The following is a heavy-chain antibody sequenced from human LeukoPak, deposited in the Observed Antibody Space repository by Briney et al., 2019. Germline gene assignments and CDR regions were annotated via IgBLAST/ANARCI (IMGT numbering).Heavy chain of an antibody. Sequence: GGSLRLSCSASGFTFSYSWMSWLRQAPGKGLEWVGRLKSKADGGTTEYAAPVKGRFTISRDDSKNTLYLQMNSLSTEDTAVYYCTTGGLRFLATLDSWGQGTLVTVSS. CDR3: TTGGLRFLATLDS. J-gene: IGHJ4*02. D-gene: IGHD3-3*01. CDR2: LKSKADGGTT. V-gene: IGHV3-15*01. CDR1: GFTFSYSW.